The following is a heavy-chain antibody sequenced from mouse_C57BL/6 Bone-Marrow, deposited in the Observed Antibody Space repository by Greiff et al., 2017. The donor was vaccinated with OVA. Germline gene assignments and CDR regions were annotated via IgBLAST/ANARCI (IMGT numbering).Heavy chain of an antibody. CDR1: GYTFTSYT. V-gene: IGHV1-4*01. CDR2: INPSSGYT. CDR3: ARSGSNYHYYAMDY. D-gene: IGHD2-5*01. J-gene: IGHJ4*01. Sequence: VQLQQSGAELARPGASVKMSCKASGYTFTSYTMHWVKQRPGQGLEWIGYINPSSGYTKYNQKFKDKATLTADKSSSTAYMQLSSLTSEDSAVYYCARSGSNYHYYAMDYWGQGTSVTV.